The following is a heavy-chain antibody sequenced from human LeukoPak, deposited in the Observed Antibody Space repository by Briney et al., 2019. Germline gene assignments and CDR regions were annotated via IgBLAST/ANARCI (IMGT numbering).Heavy chain of an antibody. CDR1: GFTFSSYA. CDR2: ISGSAVST. CDR3: AKDSGYSFGFDY. J-gene: IGHJ4*02. D-gene: IGHD5-18*01. V-gene: IGHV3-23*01. Sequence: GGSLRLSCAASGFTFSSYAITWVRQAPGKGLEWVSTISGSAVSTYYADSVKGRFTISRDNSKNTVYLKMNTLRAEDTAVYYCAKDSGYSFGFDYWGQGTLVTVSS.